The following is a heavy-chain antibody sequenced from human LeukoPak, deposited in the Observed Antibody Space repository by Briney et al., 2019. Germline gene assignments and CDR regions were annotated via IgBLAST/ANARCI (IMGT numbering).Heavy chain of an antibody. CDR1: GGTFSSYA. CDR3: ARARTTKWFDP. Sequence: GSSVKVSCKASGGTFSSYAISWVRQAHGQGLEWMGRIIPILGIANYAQKFQGRVTITADKSTSTAYMELSSLRSEDTAVYYCARARTTKWFDPWGQGTLVTVSS. J-gene: IGHJ5*02. CDR2: IIPILGIA. V-gene: IGHV1-69*04. D-gene: IGHD4-17*01.